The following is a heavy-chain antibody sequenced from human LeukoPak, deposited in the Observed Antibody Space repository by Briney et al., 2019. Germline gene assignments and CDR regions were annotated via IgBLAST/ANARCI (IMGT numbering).Heavy chain of an antibody. J-gene: IGHJ4*02. D-gene: IGHD1-7*01. CDR3: TTGNYPGSFDY. CDR2: IKSKTDGGTT. V-gene: IGHV3-15*01. Sequence: PGGSLRLSCAASGFTFSNAWMSWVRQAPGKGLEWVGRIKSKTDGGTTDYAAPVKGRFTISRDESKNTLYLQMNSLKTEDTAVYYCTTGNYPGSFDYWGQGTLVTVSS. CDR1: GFTFSNAW.